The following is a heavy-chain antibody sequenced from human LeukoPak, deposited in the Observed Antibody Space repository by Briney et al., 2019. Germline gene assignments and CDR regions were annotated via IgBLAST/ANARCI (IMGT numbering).Heavy chain of an antibody. CDR1: GDSMSGFS. CDR3: ARDGGSYSRNWLDP. CDR2: IFYSGKS. D-gene: IGHD3-16*01. J-gene: IGHJ5*02. Sequence: PSETLSLTCSVSGDSMSGFSWSWIRQPPGRGLEWIAYIFYSGKSNYNPALKSRVAISLDTSRNQLSLNLTSVTAADSAVYYCARDGGSYSRNWLDPWGRGTLVTVSS. V-gene: IGHV4-59*01.